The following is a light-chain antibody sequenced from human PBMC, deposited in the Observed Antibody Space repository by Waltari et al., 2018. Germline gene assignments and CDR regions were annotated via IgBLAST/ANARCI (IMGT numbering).Light chain of an antibody. Sequence: IVLTQSPGTLSLSPGERATLSCRASESGSSSPLAWYQQNPGQAPRLLVYAESSRATGIPDRFSGSGSGTDFTLTISRLEPEDFAVYYCQQFGSSPFTFGGGTKVEIK. CDR1: ESGSSSP. J-gene: IGKJ4*01. V-gene: IGKV3-20*01. CDR3: QQFGSSPFT. CDR2: AES.